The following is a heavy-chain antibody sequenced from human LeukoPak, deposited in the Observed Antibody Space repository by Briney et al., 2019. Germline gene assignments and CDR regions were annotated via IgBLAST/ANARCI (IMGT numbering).Heavy chain of an antibody. V-gene: IGHV4-34*01. D-gene: IGHD3-22*01. CDR3: ARGCPYYYDSSGYYYFDY. Sequence: SETLSLTCAVYGGSFSGYYWSWIRQPPGKGLEWIGEINHSGITNYNPSLKSRVTMSVDTSKNQFSLKLSSVTAADTAVYYCARGCPYYYDSSGYYYFDYWGQGTLVTASS. CDR2: INHSGIT. J-gene: IGHJ4*02. CDR1: GGSFSGYY.